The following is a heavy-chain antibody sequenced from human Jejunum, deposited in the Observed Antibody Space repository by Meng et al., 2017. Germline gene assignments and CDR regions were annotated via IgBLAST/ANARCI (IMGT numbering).Heavy chain of an antibody. J-gene: IGHJ4*02. Sequence: ASVKVSCKASGYTFSRYFMHWVRQAPGQGLEWMGMVKPGEVSTIYAQKFQVRVTMTWDTYTSTVYMDLSSLTSEDTAVYYCAREVTGIDFDYWGPGTLVTVSS. CDR1: GYTFSRYF. CDR3: AREVTGIDFDY. CDR2: VKPGEVST. V-gene: IGHV1-46*01. D-gene: IGHD1-1*01.